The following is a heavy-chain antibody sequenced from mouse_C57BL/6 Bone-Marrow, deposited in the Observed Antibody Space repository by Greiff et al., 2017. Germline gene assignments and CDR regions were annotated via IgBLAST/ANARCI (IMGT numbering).Heavy chain of an antibody. J-gene: IGHJ2*01. CDR3: ARGDYSYFDY. D-gene: IGHD1-1*01. CDR2: IYPRSGNT. CDR1: GYTFTSYG. Sequence: QVQLQQSGAELARPGASVKLSCTASGYTFTSYGISWVKQRTGQGLEWIGEIYPRSGNTYYNEKFKGKATLTADKSSSTAYMELRSLTSEASAVYFCARGDYSYFDYWGQGTTLTVSS. V-gene: IGHV1-81*01.